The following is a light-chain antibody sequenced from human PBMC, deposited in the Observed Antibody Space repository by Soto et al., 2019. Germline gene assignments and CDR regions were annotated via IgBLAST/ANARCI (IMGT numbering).Light chain of an antibody. CDR2: GAS. V-gene: IGKV3-20*01. Sequence: EIVLTQSPGPLSLSPGERATISCRASQSVSSSYLAWYQQKPGQAPRLLIYGASSKATSIPDRFSGSGSGTDFTITISILEPEDFAVYYCQQYGSSPKTFGGGTKVEIK. CDR3: QQYGSSPKT. J-gene: IGKJ4*01. CDR1: QSVSSSY.